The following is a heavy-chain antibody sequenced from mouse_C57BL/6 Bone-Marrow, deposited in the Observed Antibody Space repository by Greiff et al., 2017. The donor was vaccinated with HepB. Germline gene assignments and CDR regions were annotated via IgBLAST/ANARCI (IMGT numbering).Heavy chain of an antibody. Sequence: DVHLVESGGGLVKPGGSLKLSCAASGFTFSDYGMHWVRQAPEKGLEWVAYISSGSSTIYYADTVKGRFTISRDNAKNTLFLQMTSLRSEDTAMYYCASPIYYDYDSFFAYWGQGTLVTVSA. V-gene: IGHV5-17*01. J-gene: IGHJ3*01. CDR3: ASPIYYDYDSFFAY. CDR1: GFTFSDYG. D-gene: IGHD2-4*01. CDR2: ISSGSSTI.